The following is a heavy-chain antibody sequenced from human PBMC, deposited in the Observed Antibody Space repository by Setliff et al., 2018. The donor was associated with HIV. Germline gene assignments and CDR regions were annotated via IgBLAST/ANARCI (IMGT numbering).Heavy chain of an antibody. Sequence: ASVKVSCKASGYTFTSYAMHWVRQAPGQRLEWMGWINAGNGNTKYSQEFQGRVTITRDTSASTAYMELSSLRSEDTAVYYCAREGKVATLRAFDIWGQGTMVTVSS. CDR1: GYTFTSYA. CDR3: AREGKVATLRAFDI. J-gene: IGHJ3*02. D-gene: IGHD5-12*01. CDR2: INAGNGNT. V-gene: IGHV1-3*03.